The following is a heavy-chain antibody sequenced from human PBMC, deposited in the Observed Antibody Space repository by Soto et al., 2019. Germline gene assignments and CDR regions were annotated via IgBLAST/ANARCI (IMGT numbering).Heavy chain of an antibody. CDR3: ARRDYYDSSGYYFSPIRAFDI. CDR2: IYYSGST. V-gene: IGHV4-39*01. CDR1: GGSISSSSYY. D-gene: IGHD3-22*01. Sequence: QLQLQESGPGLVKPSETLSLTCTVSGGSISSSSYYWGWIRQPPGKGLEWIGSIYYSGSTYYNPSLKSRVTISVDTSKNQFSLKLSSVTAADTAVYYCARRDYYDSSGYYFSPIRAFDIWGQGTMVTVSS. J-gene: IGHJ3*02.